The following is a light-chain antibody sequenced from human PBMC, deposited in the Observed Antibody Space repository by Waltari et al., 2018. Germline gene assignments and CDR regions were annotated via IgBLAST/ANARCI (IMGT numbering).Light chain of an antibody. V-gene: IGKV1-12*01. CDR3: QQANSFPRT. Sequence: DIQMTQSPSSVSASVGDRVTITCRASQDISRWLAWYQQKAGKAPKFLIYDASSLQSGVPSRFSGSGSGTDFTLTISSLQPEDFATYYCQQANSFPRTFGQGTKVEIK. J-gene: IGKJ1*01. CDR1: QDISRW. CDR2: DAS.